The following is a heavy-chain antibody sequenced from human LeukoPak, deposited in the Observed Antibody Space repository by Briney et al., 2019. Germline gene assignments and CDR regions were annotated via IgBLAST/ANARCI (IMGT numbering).Heavy chain of an antibody. Sequence: PGGSLRLSCAASGFTFSSYGMHWVRQAPGKGLEWVAVISYDGSNKYYADSVKGRFTISRDDSKNTLYLQMNSLRAEDTAVYYCTRRRGNQQPIDYWGQGTLVTVSS. CDR3: TRRRGNQQPIDY. CDR2: ISYDGSNK. CDR1: GFTFSSYG. V-gene: IGHV3-30*03. J-gene: IGHJ4*02. D-gene: IGHD2-2*01.